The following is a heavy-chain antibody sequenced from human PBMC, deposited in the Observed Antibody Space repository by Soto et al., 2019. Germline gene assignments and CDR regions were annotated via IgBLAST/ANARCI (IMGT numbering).Heavy chain of an antibody. CDR2: FDPEDGET. CDR1: GYTLTELS. V-gene: IGHV1-24*01. Sequence: ASVKVSCKVSGYTLTELSMHWVRQAPGKGLEWMGGFDPEDGETIYAQKFQGRVTMTEDTSTDTAYMELSSLRSEDTAVYYCATVVYCSGGSCSDYYYYRMDVWGQGTTVTVSS. J-gene: IGHJ6*02. CDR3: ATVVYCSGGSCSDYYYYRMDV. D-gene: IGHD2-15*01.